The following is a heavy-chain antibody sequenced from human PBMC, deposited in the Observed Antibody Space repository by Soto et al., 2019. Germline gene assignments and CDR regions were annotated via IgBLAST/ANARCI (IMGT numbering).Heavy chain of an antibody. CDR2: IYYSGST. D-gene: IGHD2-21*02. CDR3: ASRYCGGDCKNWFDP. CDR1: GGSISSGGYY. J-gene: IGHJ5*02. V-gene: IGHV4-31*03. Sequence: QVQLQESGPGLVKPSQTLSLTCTVSGGSISSGGYYWSWIRQHPGKGLEWIGYIYYSGSTYYNPSLKSRVTISVDTSKNQFPLKLSSVTAADTAVYYCASRYCGGDCKNWFDPWGQGTLVTVSS.